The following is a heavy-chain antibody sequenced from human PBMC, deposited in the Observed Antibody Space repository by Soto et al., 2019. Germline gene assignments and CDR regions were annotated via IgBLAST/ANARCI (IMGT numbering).Heavy chain of an antibody. CDR1: GFTFSSYW. D-gene: IGHD3-16*02. Sequence: EVQLVESGGGLVQPGGSLRLSCAASGFTFSSYWMHWVRQAPGKGLVWVSGINNDGSSTSYAYSVKGRFTISKENAKNPLDLQKNSPGAKYTAVYYFARDGWDGMGGSYRVIDYWGQGTLVTVSS. CDR2: INNDGSST. V-gene: IGHV3-74*01. J-gene: IGHJ4*02. CDR3: ARDGWDGMGGSYRVIDY.